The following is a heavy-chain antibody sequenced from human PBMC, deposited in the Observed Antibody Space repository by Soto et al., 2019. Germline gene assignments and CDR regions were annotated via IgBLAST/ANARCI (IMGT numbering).Heavy chain of an antibody. Sequence: SVTMSLSWTVSDGSISGYYWSWIRHTPGKGLEWIGYIYYSGSTNYNPSLKSRVTISVDTSKNQFSLKLSSVTAADTAVYYCARDGYYYDSSGYSDAAFDIWGQGTMVIGSS. J-gene: IGHJ3*02. CDR1: DGSISGYY. CDR3: ARDGYYYDSSGYSDAAFDI. CDR2: IYYSGST. V-gene: IGHV4-59*01. D-gene: IGHD3-22*01.